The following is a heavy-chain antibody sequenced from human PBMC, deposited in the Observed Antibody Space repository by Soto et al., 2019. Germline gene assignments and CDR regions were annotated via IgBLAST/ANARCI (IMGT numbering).Heavy chain of an antibody. D-gene: IGHD6-19*01. CDR1: GGSISSYY. V-gene: IGHV4-59*01. CDR3: ARFAVAGTLWFDP. CDR2: IYYSGST. J-gene: IGHJ5*02. Sequence: PSETLSLTCTVSGGSISSYYWSWIRQPPGKGLEWIGYIYYSGSTNYNPSLKSRVTISVDTSKNQFSLKLSSVTAADTAVYYCARFAVAGTLWFDPWGQGTLVTVSS.